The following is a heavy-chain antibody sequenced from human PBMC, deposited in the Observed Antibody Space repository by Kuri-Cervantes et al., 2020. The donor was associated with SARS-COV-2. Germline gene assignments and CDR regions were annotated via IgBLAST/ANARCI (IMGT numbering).Heavy chain of an antibody. CDR1: GGSISSHY. D-gene: IGHD3-10*01. Sequence: SETLSRTCTVSGGSISSHYWSWIRQPPGKGLEWIGYIYYSGSTNYNPSLKSRVTISVDTSKNQFSLKLSSVTAADTAVYYCAREKGSGALARTDAFDIWGQGTMVTVSS. CDR2: IYYSGST. V-gene: IGHV4-59*11. CDR3: AREKGSGALARTDAFDI. J-gene: IGHJ3*02.